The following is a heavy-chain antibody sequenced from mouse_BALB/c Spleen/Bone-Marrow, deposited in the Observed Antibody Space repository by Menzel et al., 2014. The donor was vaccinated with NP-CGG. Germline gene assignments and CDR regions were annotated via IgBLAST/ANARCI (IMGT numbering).Heavy chain of an antibody. CDR3: ARGSSYFDY. V-gene: IGHV5-4*02. D-gene: IGHD1-1*01. CDR2: ISDGGSYT. CDR1: GFTFSDYY. J-gene: IGHJ2*01. Sequence: EVMLVESGGGLVKPGGSLKLSCAASGFTFSDYYMYWVRQTPEKRLEWVATISDGGSYTYYPDSVKGRFTIFRDNAKNNLYLQMSSLKSEDTAMYYCARGSSYFDYWGQGTTLTVSS.